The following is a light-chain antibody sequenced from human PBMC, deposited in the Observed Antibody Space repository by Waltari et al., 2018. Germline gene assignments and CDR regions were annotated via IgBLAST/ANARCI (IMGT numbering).Light chain of an antibody. CDR1: SSDVGTYNY. J-gene: IGLJ3*02. CDR2: DVS. CDR3: SSYITTDTLEL. V-gene: IGLV2-14*03. Sequence: QSALTQPASVSGSPGQSITISCTGTSSDVGTYNYVSWYQQHPGKAPNLLIYDVSYRPSGVSYRCSGAKSGHTASLTISGLQAADEADYYCSSYITTDTLELFGGGTRLTVL.